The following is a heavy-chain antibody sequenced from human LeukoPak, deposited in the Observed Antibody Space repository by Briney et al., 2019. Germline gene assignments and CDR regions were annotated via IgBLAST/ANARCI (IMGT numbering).Heavy chain of an antibody. Sequence: SQTLSLTCTVSGGSISSGGYYWSWIRQPPGKGLEWIGYIYHSGSTYYNPSLKSRVTISVDRSKNQFSLKLSSVTAADTAVYYCARESADCYGSMFDYWGQGTLVTVSS. D-gene: IGHD3-10*01. V-gene: IGHV4-30-2*01. CDR2: IYHSGST. CDR1: GGSISSGGYY. J-gene: IGHJ4*02. CDR3: ARESADCYGSMFDY.